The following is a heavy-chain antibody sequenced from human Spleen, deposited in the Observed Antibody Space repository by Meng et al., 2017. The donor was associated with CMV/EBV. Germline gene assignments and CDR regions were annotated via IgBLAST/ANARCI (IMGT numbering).Heavy chain of an antibody. Sequence: SGFSFSIYTMNWVRHAPGKGLEWVSSISSTSSYIYYADSVKGRFTISRDNAKNSLYLQMNRLRAEDTAVYYCARDWFDPNTSPRDYWGQGTLVTAS. CDR3: ARDWFDPNTSPRDY. CDR2: ISSTSSYI. CDR1: GFSFSIYT. V-gene: IGHV3-21*01. D-gene: IGHD2-2*01. J-gene: IGHJ4*02.